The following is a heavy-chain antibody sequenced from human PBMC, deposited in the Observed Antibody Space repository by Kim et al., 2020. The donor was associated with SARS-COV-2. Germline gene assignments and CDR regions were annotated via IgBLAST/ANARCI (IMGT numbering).Heavy chain of an antibody. D-gene: IGHD1-1*01. V-gene: IGHV3-48*02. CDR2: ITSSSSI. Sequence: GGSLRLSCAASGCTFSSYNMNWVRQAPGKGLEWVSHITSSSSIYYADSVKGRFTISRDNAKNSLYLQMNSLRDEDTAVYYCARKNNGPFDFWGQGTLVTVSS. J-gene: IGHJ4*02. CDR1: GCTFSSYN. CDR3: ARKNNGPFDF.